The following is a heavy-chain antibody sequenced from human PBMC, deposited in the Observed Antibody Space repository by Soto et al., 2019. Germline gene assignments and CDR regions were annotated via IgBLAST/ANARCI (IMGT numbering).Heavy chain of an antibody. J-gene: IGHJ4*02. CDR2: IYHGGST. Sequence: QVQLQESGPGLVKPSGTLSLTCAVSGGSISSSNWWSWFRQAPGKGLEWIGEIYHGGSTTNNPSLKSRVTISVDTSKHQFSLKLSSVTAADTAVYYCARGGRETTYYDFWSGYSPFDYWGQGTLVTVSS. CDR3: ARGGRETTYYDFWSGYSPFDY. D-gene: IGHD3-3*01. CDR1: GGSISSSNW. V-gene: IGHV4-4*02.